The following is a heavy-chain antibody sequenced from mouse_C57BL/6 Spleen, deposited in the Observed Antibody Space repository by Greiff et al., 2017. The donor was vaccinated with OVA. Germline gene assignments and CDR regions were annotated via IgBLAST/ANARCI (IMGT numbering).Heavy chain of an antibody. CDR2: INPNNGGT. V-gene: IGHV1-26*01. CDR3: ARRIYYDRSYWYFDV. CDR1: GYTFTDYY. J-gene: IGHJ1*03. Sequence: VQLQQSGPELVKPGASVKISCKASGYTFTDYYMNWVKQSHGKSLEWIGDINPNNGGTSYNQKFKGKATLTVDKSSSTAYMELRSLTSEDSAVYYCARRIYYDRSYWYFDVWGTGTTVTVSS. D-gene: IGHD2-4*01.